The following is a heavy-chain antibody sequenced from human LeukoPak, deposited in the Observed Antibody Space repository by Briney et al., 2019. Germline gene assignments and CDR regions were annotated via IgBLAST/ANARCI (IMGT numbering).Heavy chain of an antibody. CDR3: ARRIGSGIAVAADALYYFDY. D-gene: IGHD6-19*01. V-gene: IGHV4-39*07. Sequence: SETLSLTCTVSGGSISSGGYYWSWIRQPPGKGLEWIGEINHSGSTNYNPSLKSRVTISVDTSKNQFSLKLSSVTAADTAVYYCARRIGSGIAVAADALYYFDYWGQGTLVTVSS. J-gene: IGHJ4*02. CDR2: INHSGST. CDR1: GGSISSGGYY.